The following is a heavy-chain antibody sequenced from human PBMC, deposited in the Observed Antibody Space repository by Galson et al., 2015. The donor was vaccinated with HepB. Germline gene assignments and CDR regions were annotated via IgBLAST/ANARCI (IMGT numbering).Heavy chain of an antibody. V-gene: IGHV4-59*08. J-gene: IGHJ4*02. Sequence: LSLTCTVSGGSISSYYWSWIRQPPGKGLEWIGYIYYSGSTNYNPSLKSRVTISVDTSKNQFSLKLSSVTAADTAVYYCARYCGGDCGVNPQVRRESYFDYWGQGTLVTVSS. CDR2: IYYSGST. CDR3: ARYCGGDCGVNPQVRRESYFDY. D-gene: IGHD2-21*02. CDR1: GGSISSYY.